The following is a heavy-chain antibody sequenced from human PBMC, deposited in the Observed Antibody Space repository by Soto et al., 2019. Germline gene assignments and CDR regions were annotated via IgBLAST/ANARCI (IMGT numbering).Heavy chain of an antibody. CDR1: GFTFGSYA. J-gene: IGHJ4*02. D-gene: IGHD3-10*01. CDR2: ISGSGGST. CDR3: AWGDRRSRDY. Sequence: PGGSLRLSCAASGFTFGSYAMSWVRQAPGKGLEWVSAISGSGGSTYYADSVKGRFTISRDNSKNTLYLQMNSLRAEDTAVYYCAWGDRRSRDYWGQGTLVTVSS. V-gene: IGHV3-23*01.